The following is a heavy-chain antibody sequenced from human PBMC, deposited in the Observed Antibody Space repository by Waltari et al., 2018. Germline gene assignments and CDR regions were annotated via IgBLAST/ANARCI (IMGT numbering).Heavy chain of an antibody. V-gene: IGHV1-69*01. CDR2: ILPIFGDA. J-gene: IGHJ4*02. D-gene: IGHD3-16*01. CDR1: GCTFSNYA. CDR3: ARVGATVFDH. Sequence: QVQLVQSGPEMKKPGSSVKVSCKFSGCTFSNYALCWVRQAPGQGLEWMGGILPIFGDADYAQKFQGRLTITADESTSTAYLDLSSVTSDDTAVYYCARVGATVFDHWGQGTQVTVSS.